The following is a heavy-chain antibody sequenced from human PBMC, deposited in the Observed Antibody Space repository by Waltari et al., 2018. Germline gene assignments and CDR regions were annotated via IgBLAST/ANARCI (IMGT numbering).Heavy chain of an antibody. V-gene: IGHV4-34*01. CDR3: ARGKARGFNWFDP. CDR1: GGSFSGYY. CDR2: INHSGST. D-gene: IGHD3-10*01. Sequence: QVQLQPWGAGLLKPSETLSLTCAVYGGSFSGYYWSWIRQPPGKGLEWIGEINHSGSTNYNPSLKSRVTISVDTSKNQFSLKLSSVTAADTAVYYCARGKARGFNWFDPWGQGTLVTVSS. J-gene: IGHJ5*02.